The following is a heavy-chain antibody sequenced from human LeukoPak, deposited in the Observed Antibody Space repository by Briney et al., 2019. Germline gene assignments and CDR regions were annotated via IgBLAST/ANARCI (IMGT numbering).Heavy chain of an antibody. CDR1: GFTFTSYW. D-gene: IGHD2-15*01. CDR2: IKQGGSER. V-gene: IGHV3-7*01. CDR3: ARDAWKDRYFDY. J-gene: IGHJ4*02. Sequence: GGSLRLSCAASGFTFTSYWISWIRQAPGKGLEWVANIKQGGSERYYVDSVKGRFTISRDSAKNSVYLQINSLRAEDTAVYYCARDAWKDRYFDYWGQGTLVTVSS.